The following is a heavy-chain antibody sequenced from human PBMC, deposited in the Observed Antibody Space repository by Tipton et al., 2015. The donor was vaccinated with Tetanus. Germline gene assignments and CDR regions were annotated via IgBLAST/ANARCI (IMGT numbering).Heavy chain of an antibody. Sequence: TLSLTCIVSGDSVSSSIYHWSWIRQPPGKGLEWIGHIYYSGSTNYNPSLKSRVTISVDTSKNQFSLKVSSVTAADTAVYYCARDPYSSSREGYWGQGTLVTVSA. CDR1: GDSVSSSIYH. D-gene: IGHD6-13*01. CDR2: IYYSGST. V-gene: IGHV4-61*01. J-gene: IGHJ4*02. CDR3: ARDPYSSSREGY.